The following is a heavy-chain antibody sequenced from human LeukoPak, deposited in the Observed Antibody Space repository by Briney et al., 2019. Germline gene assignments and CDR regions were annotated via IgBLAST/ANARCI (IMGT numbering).Heavy chain of an antibody. J-gene: IGHJ6*03. CDR3: ATQTMVRTLAYYYYYMDV. V-gene: IGHV1-69*13. CDR2: IIPLFDTP. D-gene: IGHD3-10*01. Sequence: SVKVSCKASGYTFTGYYMHWVRQAPGQGLEWMGGIIPLFDTPNYAQKFQGRVSITADESTSTAYMELSSLSYEDTAVYYCATQTMVRTLAYYYYYMDVWGKGTTVTISS. CDR1: GYTFTGYY.